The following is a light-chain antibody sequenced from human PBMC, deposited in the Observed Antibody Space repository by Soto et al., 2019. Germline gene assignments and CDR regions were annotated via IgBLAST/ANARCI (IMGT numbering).Light chain of an antibody. Sequence: DIQLTQSPSSLSASVGDRVTITCRASETIARYLNWYQQKPGKAPNLLISAASTLKSGFPSRFSGNGSGTDFTLTISRLQPEDFATYYCQQTYNPPRTFGQGTKVESK. CDR1: ETIARY. V-gene: IGKV1-39*01. CDR3: QQTYNPPRT. CDR2: AAS. J-gene: IGKJ1*01.